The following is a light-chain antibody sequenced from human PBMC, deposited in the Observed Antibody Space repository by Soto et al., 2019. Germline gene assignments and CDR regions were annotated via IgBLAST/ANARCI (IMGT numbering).Light chain of an antibody. CDR2: VAS. CDR1: QSISSY. CDR3: QQYDILPIT. Sequence: DIQITQSPSSLSASVGDRVTITFRASQSISSYLSWYQQKPGKAPKLLINVASTLQSGVPSRFSGSGSGTDFTLAISSLQPEDIGTYYCQQYDILPITFGRGTRLEIK. V-gene: IGKV1-39*01. J-gene: IGKJ5*01.